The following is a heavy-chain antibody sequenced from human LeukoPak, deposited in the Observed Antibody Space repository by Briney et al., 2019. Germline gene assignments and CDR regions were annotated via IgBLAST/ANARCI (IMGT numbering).Heavy chain of an antibody. CDR1: GFTFDIYA. D-gene: IGHD3-10*01. CDR3: TTRMAILWFGTNDY. Sequence: PGGSLRLSCAASGFTFDIYAMTWVRQAPGKGLEWVSAICGSDGSTYYADSVKGRFTISRDNSKNMLYLQMNSLKTEDTAVYYCTTRMAILWFGTNDYWGQGTLVTVSS. J-gene: IGHJ4*02. CDR2: ICGSDGST. V-gene: IGHV3-23*01.